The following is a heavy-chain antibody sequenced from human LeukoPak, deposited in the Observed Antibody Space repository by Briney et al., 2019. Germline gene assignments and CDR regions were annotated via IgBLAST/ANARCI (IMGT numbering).Heavy chain of an antibody. CDR3: ARAPDDYDFWSGPFDY. CDR1: GYTFTTYG. D-gene: IGHD3-3*01. CDR2: ISAYSGNT. Sequence: ASVKLSCKVSGYTFTTYGISWVRQAPGQGLEWMGWISAYSGNTNYAQNLQGRVTMTTDTSTSTAYMELRSLRSDNTAVYYCARAPDDYDFWSGPFDYWGRGTLVTVSS. V-gene: IGHV1-18*01. J-gene: IGHJ4*02.